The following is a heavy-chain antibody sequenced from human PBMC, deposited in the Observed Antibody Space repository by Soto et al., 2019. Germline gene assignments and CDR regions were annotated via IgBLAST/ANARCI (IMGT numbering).Heavy chain of an antibody. D-gene: IGHD3-22*01. CDR3: ARLYGYYEAPMGV. CDR1: GYSFTSYW. V-gene: IGHV5-51*01. CDR2: IYPGDSDT. Sequence: GVSLKICCKGAGYSFTSYWSGWVRQMPGKGLEWMGIIYPGDSDTRYSPSFQGQVTISADKSISTAYLQWSSLKASDTAMYYCARLYGYYEAPMGVWGQGTTVTVSS. J-gene: IGHJ6*02.